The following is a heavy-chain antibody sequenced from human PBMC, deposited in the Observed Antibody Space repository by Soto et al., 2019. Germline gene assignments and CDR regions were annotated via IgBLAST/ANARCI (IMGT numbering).Heavy chain of an antibody. J-gene: IGHJ4*02. CDR2: IYYSGST. D-gene: IGHD3-9*01. Sequence: QLQLQESGPGLVKPSETLSLTCTVSGGSISSSSYYWGWIRQPPGKGLEWIGGIYYSGSTYYNPSLKSRVTISVDRSKNQVSLKLSCVTAADTAVYYCARLRVESRYYDILTGYYSPYYFDYWGQGTLVTVSS. CDR3: ARLRVESRYYDILTGYYSPYYFDY. CDR1: GGSISSSSYY. V-gene: IGHV4-39*01.